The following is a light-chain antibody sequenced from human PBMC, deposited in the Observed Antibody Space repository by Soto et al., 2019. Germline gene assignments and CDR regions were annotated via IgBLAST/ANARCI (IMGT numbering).Light chain of an antibody. V-gene: IGKV3-11*01. J-gene: IGKJ5*01. Sequence: EIVLTQSPATLSLSPGEGATLSCRASQNLYSYLAWYQHKPGQAPRLLIYDTSNRATGIPVRFSGSGSDTDFTLTISSLEPEDFAVYYCQQRRSWPITFGQGTRLEIK. CDR1: QNLYSY. CDR3: QQRRSWPIT. CDR2: DTS.